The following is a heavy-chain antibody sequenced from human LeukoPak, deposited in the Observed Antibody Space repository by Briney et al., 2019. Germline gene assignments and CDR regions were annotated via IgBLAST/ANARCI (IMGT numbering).Heavy chain of an antibody. D-gene: IGHD6-13*01. V-gene: IGHV6-1*01. CDR3: ARGAAAAGTGRGWFDP. CDR1: GDSVSSNSAA. CDR2: TYYRSKWYN. Sequence: SQTLSLTCAISGDSVSSNSAAWNWIRQSPSRGLEWLGRTYYRSKWYNDYAVSVKSRITINPDTSKNQFSLQLNSVTPEDTAVYYCARGAAAAGTGRGWFDPWGQGTLVTVSS. J-gene: IGHJ5*02.